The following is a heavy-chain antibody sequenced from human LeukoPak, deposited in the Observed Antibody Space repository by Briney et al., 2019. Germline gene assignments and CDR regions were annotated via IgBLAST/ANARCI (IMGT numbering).Heavy chain of an antibody. CDR2: ISAYNGNT. CDR3: ARIGGPFIAAAGPPFDY. D-gene: IGHD6-13*01. J-gene: IGHJ4*02. V-gene: IGHV1-18*04. Sequence: GASVKVSCKASGYTFTSYGISWVRQAPGQGLEWMGWISAYNGNTNYAQKLQGRVTMTTDTSTSTAYMELRSLRSDDTAVYYCARIGGPFIAAAGPPFDYWGQGTLVTVSS. CDR1: GYTFTSYG.